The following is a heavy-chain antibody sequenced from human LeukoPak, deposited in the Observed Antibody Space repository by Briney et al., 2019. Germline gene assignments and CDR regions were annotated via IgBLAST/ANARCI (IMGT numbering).Heavy chain of an antibody. D-gene: IGHD6-19*01. CDR2: ISAYNGNT. CDR3: AGEGWAVAGTGPDY. J-gene: IGHJ4*02. Sequence: ASVKVSCKASGYTFTSYGISWVRQAPGQGLEWMGWISAYNGNTNYAQKLQGRVTMTTDTSTSTAYMELRSLRSNDTAVYYCAGEGWAVAGTGPDYWGQGTLVTVSS. V-gene: IGHV1-18*01. CDR1: GYTFTSYG.